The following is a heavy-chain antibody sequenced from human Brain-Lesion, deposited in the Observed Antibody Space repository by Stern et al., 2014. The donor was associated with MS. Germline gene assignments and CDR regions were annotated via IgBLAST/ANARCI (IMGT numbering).Heavy chain of an antibody. CDR1: GFTFSNYW. D-gene: IGHD3-10*01. CDR2: VNNDGRRT. J-gene: IGHJ5*01. Sequence: VQLVQSGGGLVQPEGSLRLSCAASGFTFSNYWMHWVRQAPGQGLVWVSRVNNDGRRTSYADSVKGRFTMSRDNAKNTLYLQMNSLRVEDTAIYYCARGERWFDSWGQGTLVTVSS. CDR3: ARGERWFDS. V-gene: IGHV3-74*02.